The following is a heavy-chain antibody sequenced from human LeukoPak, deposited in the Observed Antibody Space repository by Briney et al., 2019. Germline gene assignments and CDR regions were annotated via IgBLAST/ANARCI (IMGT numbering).Heavy chain of an antibody. V-gene: IGHV3-7*01. CDR1: GFTFSTYW. CDR2: IKQDGSEK. Sequence: GGSLRLSCAASGFTFSTYWMSWVRQAPGKGLGWVANIKQDGSEKYYIDSVKGRFTISRDNAKNSLYLQMNSLRAEDTAVYYCARDGKIAVAGGWFDPWGQGTLVTVSS. CDR3: ARDGKIAVAGGWFDP. J-gene: IGHJ5*02. D-gene: IGHD6-19*01.